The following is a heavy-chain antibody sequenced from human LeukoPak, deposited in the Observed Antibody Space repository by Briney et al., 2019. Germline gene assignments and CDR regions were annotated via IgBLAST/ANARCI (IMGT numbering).Heavy chain of an antibody. CDR1: GFTFSSYG. V-gene: IGHV3-30*18. CDR2: ISYDGSNK. CDR3: AKDEYSSSLLADY. J-gene: IGHJ4*02. D-gene: IGHD6-6*01. Sequence: PGGSLRLSCAASGFTFSSYGMHWVRQAPGKGLEWVAVISYDGSNKYYADSVKGRFTISRDNSKNTLYLQMNSLRAEDTAVYYCAKDEYSSSLLADYWGQGTLVTVPS.